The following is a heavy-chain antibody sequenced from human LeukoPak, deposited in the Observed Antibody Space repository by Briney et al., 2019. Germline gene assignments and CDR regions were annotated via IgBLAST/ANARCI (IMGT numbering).Heavy chain of an antibody. V-gene: IGHV3-30-3*01. CDR2: ISYDGSNK. CDR1: GFTFSSYA. CDR3: ARKNYYDSSGYYPLGN. Sequence: RSXXXSXAASGFTFSSYAMHWVRQAPGKXXEWXAVISYDGSNKYYADSVKGRFTISRDNSKNTLYLQMNSLRAEDTAVYYCARKNYYDSSGYYPLGNWGQGTLVTVSS. J-gene: IGHJ4*02. D-gene: IGHD3-22*01.